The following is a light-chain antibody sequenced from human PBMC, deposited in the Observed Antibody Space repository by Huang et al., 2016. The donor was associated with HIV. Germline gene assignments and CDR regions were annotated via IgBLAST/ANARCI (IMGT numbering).Light chain of an antibody. CDR2: GAS. CDR1: QSISSN. V-gene: IGKV3-15*01. CDR3: QQYNNRYT. J-gene: IGKJ2*01. Sequence: IVMTQSTATLSVSPGERATLSCRASQSISSNLAWYQQKPGQAPRLLIYGASTRATGIPARFSVSGSGTEFTLTISSLQSEDFAVYYCQQYNNRYTFGQGTKLEIK.